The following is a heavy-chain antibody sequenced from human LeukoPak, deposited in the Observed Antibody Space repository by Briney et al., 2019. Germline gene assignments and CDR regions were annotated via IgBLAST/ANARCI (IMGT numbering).Heavy chain of an antibody. D-gene: IGHD3-16*02. J-gene: IGHJ4*02. V-gene: IGHV3-23*01. CDR1: GFTFSSYA. Sequence: AGGSLRLSCAASGFTFSSYAMSWVRQAPGKGLEWVSAISGSGGSTYYADSVKGRFTISRDNSKNTLYLQMNSLRAEDTAVYYCAKARLGELSSHIEDYWGQGTLVTVSS. CDR2: ISGSGGST. CDR3: AKARLGELSSHIEDY.